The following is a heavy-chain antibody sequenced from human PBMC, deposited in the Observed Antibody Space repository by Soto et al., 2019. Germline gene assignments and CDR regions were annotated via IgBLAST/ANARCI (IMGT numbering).Heavy chain of an antibody. CDR2: IWYDGSQK. CDR1: GFTFNTYG. V-gene: IGHV3-33*01. J-gene: IGHJ6*02. Sequence: PGGSLRLSCAASGFTFNTYGMHWVRQAPGKGLEWVAVIWYDGSQKYYADSVKGRFTISRDNSKNTMYLQMNSLRAEDTAVYYCARIDCTGGNCRPYAYYDMDVWGQGTTVTAP. CDR3: ARIDCTGGNCRPYAYYDMDV. D-gene: IGHD2-15*01.